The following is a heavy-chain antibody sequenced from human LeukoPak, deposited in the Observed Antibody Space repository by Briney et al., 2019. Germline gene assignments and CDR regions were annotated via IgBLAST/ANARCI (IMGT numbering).Heavy chain of an antibody. CDR2: INAKSGGT. D-gene: IGHD1-20*01. CDR3: ARLTGQRQFGP. V-gene: IGHV1-2*02. CDR1: GYTFIDNY. Sequence: ASVKVSCKASGYTFIDNYMHWVRQAPGQGLEWMGWINAKSGGTKYKQKFQGRVTMTRDTSITTAYMELSTLTSEDTAIYYCARLTGQRQFGPWGQGTLVTVSS. J-gene: IGHJ5*02.